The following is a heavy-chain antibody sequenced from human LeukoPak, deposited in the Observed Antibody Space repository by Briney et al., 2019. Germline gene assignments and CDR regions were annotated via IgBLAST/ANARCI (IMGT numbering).Heavy chain of an antibody. J-gene: IGHJ5*02. V-gene: IGHV3-11*04. Sequence: GGSLRLSCAASGSIFSDYYMSWICQAPGKGLEWVSYISSSSSPIYYADSVKGRFTISRDNAKNSLYLQMNSLRAEDTAVYYCARELNGAFDAWGQGTLVTVSS. CDR2: ISSSSSPI. CDR3: ARELNGAFDA. D-gene: IGHD1-1*01. CDR1: GSIFSDYY.